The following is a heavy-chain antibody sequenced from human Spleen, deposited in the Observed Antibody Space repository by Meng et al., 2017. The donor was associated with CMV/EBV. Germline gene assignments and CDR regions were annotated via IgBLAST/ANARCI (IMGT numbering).Heavy chain of an antibody. Sequence: GESLKISCAASGFTFSSYSMNWVRQAPGKGLEWVSSISSSSSYIYYADSVKGRFTISRDNAKNTLHLQMNSLRVDGTAVYYCAILSGEARPGSDFWGQGTLVTVSS. CDR2: ISSSSSYI. CDR1: GFTFSSYS. V-gene: IGHV3-21*01. D-gene: IGHD6-6*01. J-gene: IGHJ4*02. CDR3: AILSGEARPGSDF.